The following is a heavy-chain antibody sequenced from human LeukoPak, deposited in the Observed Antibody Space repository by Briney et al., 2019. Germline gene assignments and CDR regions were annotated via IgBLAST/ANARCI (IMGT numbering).Heavy chain of an antibody. CDR3: ARVFSYCSGGSCYPKEDYFDY. Sequence: GASVKVSCKASGGTFSSYAISWVRQAPGQGLEWMGRIIPIFGTANYAQKFQGRVTITTDESTSTANMELSSLRSEDTAVYYCARVFSYCSGGSCYPKEDYFDYWGQGTLVTVSS. CDR2: IIPIFGTA. CDR1: GGTFSSYA. D-gene: IGHD2-15*01. V-gene: IGHV1-69*05. J-gene: IGHJ4*02.